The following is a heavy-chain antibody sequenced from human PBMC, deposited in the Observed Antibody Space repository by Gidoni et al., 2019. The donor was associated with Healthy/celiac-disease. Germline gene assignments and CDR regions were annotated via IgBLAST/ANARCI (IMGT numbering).Heavy chain of an antibody. CDR1: GFTFSSYA. CDR2: ISGSGGST. V-gene: IGHV3-23*01. Sequence: EVQLLESGGGLIQPGGSLRLSCAASGFTFSSYAMSWVRQAPGKGVEWVSAISGSGGSTYYADSVKGRFTISRDNSKNTLYLQMNSLRAEDTAVYYCAKDGRTTMVWGVIRSDNWFDPWGQGTLVTVSS. J-gene: IGHJ5*02. CDR3: AKDGRTTMVWGVIRSDNWFDP. D-gene: IGHD3-10*01.